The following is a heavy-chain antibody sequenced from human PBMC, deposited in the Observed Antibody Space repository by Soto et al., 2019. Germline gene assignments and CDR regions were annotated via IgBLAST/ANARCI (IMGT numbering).Heavy chain of an antibody. J-gene: IGHJ4*02. D-gene: IGHD2-15*01. CDR1: GFTFSSYA. CDR3: AKGRSGYCSGGSCYILDY. Sequence: LRLSCAASGFTFSSYAMHWVRQAPGKGLEWVAVISYDGSNKYYADSVKGRFTISRDNSKNTLYLQMNSLRAEDTAVYYCAKGRSGYCSGGSCYILDYWGQGTLVTVSS. V-gene: IGHV3-30-3*01. CDR2: ISYDGSNK.